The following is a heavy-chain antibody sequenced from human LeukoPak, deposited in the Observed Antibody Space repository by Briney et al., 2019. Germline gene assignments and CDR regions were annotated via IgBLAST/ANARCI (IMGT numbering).Heavy chain of an antibody. CDR3: ARDKVTY. V-gene: IGHV3-30*02. CDR1: GFTFSTYG. CDR2: IRDDGSNK. J-gene: IGHJ4*02. Sequence: GGSLRLSCAASGFTFSTYGMHWVRQAPGKGLEWVAFIRDDGSNKYYADSVKGRFTISRDNAKNSLYLQMNSLRVEDTAVYYCARDKVTYWGQGTLVTVSS.